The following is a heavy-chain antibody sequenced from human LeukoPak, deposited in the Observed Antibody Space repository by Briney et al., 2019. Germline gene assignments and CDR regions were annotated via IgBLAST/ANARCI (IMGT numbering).Heavy chain of an antibody. Sequence: GGSLRLSCAASGFTFSSYEMNWVRQAPGKGLESVAAISTKGGSTSYADSVKGRMTISRDDSKNTLFLQMGSLTTDDMGLYFCARDRSGAFDYWGQGTPVTVSS. CDR2: ISTKGGST. D-gene: IGHD6-19*01. J-gene: IGHJ4*02. V-gene: IGHV3-64*02. CDR3: ARDRSGAFDY. CDR1: GFTFSSYE.